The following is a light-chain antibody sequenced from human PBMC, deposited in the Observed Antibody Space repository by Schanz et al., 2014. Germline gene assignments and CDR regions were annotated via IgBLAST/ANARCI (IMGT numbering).Light chain of an antibody. CDR2: AVN. CDR1: SNDIGRYDF. Sequence: QSALTQPPSASGSLGQSVTISCTGTSNDIGRYDFVSWYQQHPGKAPKLMIYAVNKRPSGVPDRFSGSKSGNTASLTISGLQAEDEADYYCSSYTSSSNWVFGGGTKLTVL. CDR3: SSYTSSSNWV. J-gene: IGLJ3*02. V-gene: IGLV2-8*01.